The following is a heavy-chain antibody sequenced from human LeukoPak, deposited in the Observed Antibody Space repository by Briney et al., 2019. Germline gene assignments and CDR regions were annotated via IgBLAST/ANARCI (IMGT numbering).Heavy chain of an antibody. CDR3: ARDRSYYGMDV. Sequence: GGSLRLSCTASGFTFSNYALHWVRQAPGKGLEYVSAISSNGGSTYYTSSVKGRFTISRDNSKNTLHLQMGSLRPEDMAVYYCARDRSYYGMDVWGQGTTVTVSS. CDR1: GFTFSNYA. V-gene: IGHV3-64*01. CDR2: ISSNGGST. J-gene: IGHJ6*02.